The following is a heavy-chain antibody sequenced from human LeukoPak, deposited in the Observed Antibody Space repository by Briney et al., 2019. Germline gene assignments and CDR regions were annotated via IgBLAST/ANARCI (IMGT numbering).Heavy chain of an antibody. J-gene: IGHJ4*02. CDR2: INPGRGGT. Sequence: ASVKVSCKASGYTFTGFYIHWVRQAPGQGLEWMGWINPGRGGTNYAQKFQGRVTLTRDTSINTAYMELSGLTSDDTAMYYCVREDFVVIPAAMRGDYWGQGTLVIVSS. D-gene: IGHD2-2*01. CDR3: VREDFVVIPAAMRGDY. CDR1: GYTFTGFY. V-gene: IGHV1-2*02.